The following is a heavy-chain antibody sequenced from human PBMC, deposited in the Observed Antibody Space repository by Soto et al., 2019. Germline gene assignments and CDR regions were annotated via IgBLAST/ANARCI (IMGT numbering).Heavy chain of an antibody. D-gene: IGHD3-22*01. J-gene: IGHJ4*02. V-gene: IGHV3-48*01. CDR2: ISSSSSTI. Sequence: GGSLRLSCASSGFTFSSYSMNWVRQAPGKGLEWVSYISSSSSTIYYADSVKGRFTISRDNAKNSLYLQMNSLRAEDTAVYYCARDSYDSSGYYSLFDYWGQGTLVTVSS. CDR3: ARDSYDSSGYYSLFDY. CDR1: GFTFSSYS.